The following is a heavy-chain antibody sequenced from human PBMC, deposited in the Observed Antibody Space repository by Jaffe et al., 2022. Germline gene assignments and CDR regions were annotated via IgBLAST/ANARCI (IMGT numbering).Heavy chain of an antibody. V-gene: IGHV4-59*02. Sequence: QVQLQESGPGLVKASETLSLTCTVSGGSVTTYYWTWIRQPPGKGLEWIGNIYNGGTTYYNPSLKSRVTISLETSKNQFSLSLSSVTAADTAVYYCARVNGWYHPPGYWGQGTLVTVSS. CDR1: GGSVTTYY. CDR2: IYNGGTT. CDR3: ARVNGWYHPPGY. D-gene: IGHD6-19*01. J-gene: IGHJ4*02.